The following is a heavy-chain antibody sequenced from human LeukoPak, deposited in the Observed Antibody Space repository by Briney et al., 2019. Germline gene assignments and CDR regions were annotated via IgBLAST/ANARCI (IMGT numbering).Heavy chain of an antibody. CDR2: INPNSGGT. CDR1: GYTFTGYY. J-gene: IGHJ4*02. D-gene: IGHD1-26*01. CDR3: ARGWDSLYYFDY. Sequence: ASVKVSFKASGYTFTGYYMNWVRQAPGQGLEWMGWINPNSGGTNYAQKFQGRVTMTRDTSITTAHMELSRLRSDDTAVYYCARGWDSLYYFDYWGQGTLVTVSS. V-gene: IGHV1-2*02.